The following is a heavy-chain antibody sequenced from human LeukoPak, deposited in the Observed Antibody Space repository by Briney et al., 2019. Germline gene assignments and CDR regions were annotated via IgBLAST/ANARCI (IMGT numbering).Heavy chain of an antibody. CDR1: GFSFGDYD. J-gene: IGHJ6*02. Sequence: GGSLRLSCEASGFSFGDYDMHWVRQAPGKGLEWVSLISVDGTGTFYVDSVKGRFTIPRDNSKNFLYLQMNSLTPEDTALYYCTKTGMDVWGQGTTVTVSS. CDR2: ISVDGTGT. CDR3: TKTGMDV. V-gene: IGHV3-43*02.